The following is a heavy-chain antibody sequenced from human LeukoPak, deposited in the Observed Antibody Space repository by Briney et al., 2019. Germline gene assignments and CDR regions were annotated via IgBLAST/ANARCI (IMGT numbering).Heavy chain of an antibody. J-gene: IGHJ4*02. D-gene: IGHD3-10*02. CDR2: THSGGST. V-gene: IGHV3-53*04. Sequence: GGSLRLSCAASGFTLSSNYMRWVCQAPGKGLEWVSVTHSGGSTYYADSVKGRFTISRHNSKNTLYLQMNSLIAEDTAVYYCARDLEGPGMLGYWGQGTLVTVSS. CDR1: GFTLSSNY. CDR3: ARDLEGPGMLGY.